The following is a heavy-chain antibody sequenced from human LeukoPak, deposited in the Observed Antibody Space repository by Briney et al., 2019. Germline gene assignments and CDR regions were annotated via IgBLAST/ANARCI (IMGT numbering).Heavy chain of an antibody. V-gene: IGHV3-53*01. D-gene: IGHD2-2*01. Sequence: GGSLRLSCAASGFTVSSNYMSWVRQAPGKGLEWVSVIYSGGSTYYADSVKGRFTISRDNSKNTLYLQMNSLRAEDTAVYYCARDLVPGDYYYYYMDVWGKGTTVTVSS. CDR1: GFTVSSNY. J-gene: IGHJ6*03. CDR2: IYSGGST. CDR3: ARDLVPGDYYYYYMDV.